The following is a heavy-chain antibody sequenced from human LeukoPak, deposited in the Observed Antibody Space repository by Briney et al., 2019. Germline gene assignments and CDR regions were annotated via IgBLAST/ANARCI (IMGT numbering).Heavy chain of an antibody. J-gene: IGHJ6*02. Sequence: PGGSLRLSCAASGFTFSSFAMSWVRQAPGKGLEWVSGISGSGGDTYYADSVKGRFTISRDNSKNTLYLQMNSLRAEDTAVYYCAQPHTLYYYGMDVWGQGTTVTVSS. V-gene: IGHV3-23*01. CDR2: ISGSGGDT. CDR1: GFTFSSFA. CDR3: AQPHTLYYYGMDV.